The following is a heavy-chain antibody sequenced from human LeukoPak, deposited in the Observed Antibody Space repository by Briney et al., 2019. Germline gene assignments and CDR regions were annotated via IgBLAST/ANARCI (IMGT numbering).Heavy chain of an antibody. V-gene: IGHV3-43D*03. CDR1: GFTFDDYA. D-gene: IGHD6-13*01. Sequence: GGSLRLSCAASGFTFDDYAMHWVRQAPGKGLEWVSLISWDGGSTYYADSVKGRFTISRDNSENSLYLQMSSLRAEDTALYYCAKDITLRGIAAAGGWGQGTLVIVSS. J-gene: IGHJ4*02. CDR3: AKDITLRGIAAAGG. CDR2: ISWDGGST.